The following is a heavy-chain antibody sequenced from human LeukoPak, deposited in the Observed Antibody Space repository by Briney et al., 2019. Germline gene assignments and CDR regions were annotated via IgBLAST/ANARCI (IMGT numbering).Heavy chain of an antibody. CDR2: IYYSGST. J-gene: IGHJ3*02. D-gene: IGHD5-12*01. CDR3: AREADGSGYGI. Sequence: SETLSLTCTVSGGSISSYYWSWIRQPPGKGLEWIGYIYYSGSTNYNPSLKSRVTISVDTSKNQFSLKLSSVTAADTAVYYCAREADGSGYGIWGQGTMVTVSS. CDR1: GGSISSYY. V-gene: IGHV4-59*12.